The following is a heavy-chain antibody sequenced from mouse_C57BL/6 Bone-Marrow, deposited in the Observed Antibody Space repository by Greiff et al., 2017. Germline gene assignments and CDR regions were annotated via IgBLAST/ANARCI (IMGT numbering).Heavy chain of an antibody. CDR1: GFSFNTYA. CDR2: IRSKSNNYAT. V-gene: IGHV10-1*01. CDR3: GRHGEGFAY. Sequence: EVQRVESGGGLVQPKGSLKLSCAASGFSFNTYAMNWVRQAPGKGLEWVARIRSKSNNYATYYADSVKDRFTISRDDSESMLYLQMNNLKTEDTAMYYCGRHGEGFAYWGQGTLVTVSA. J-gene: IGHJ3*01.